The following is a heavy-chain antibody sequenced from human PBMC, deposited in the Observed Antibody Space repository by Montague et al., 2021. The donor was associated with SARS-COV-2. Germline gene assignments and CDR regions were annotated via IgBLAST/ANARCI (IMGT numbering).Heavy chain of an antibody. J-gene: IGHJ4*02. V-gene: IGHV6-1*01. D-gene: IGHD2-2*01. CDR1: GDSVSSNIAT. CDR3: ARIPVGSKYYFDF. CDR2: TYYRSKWYN. Sequence: CAISGDSVSSNIATWDGIRNSPSRGLKWLGRTYYRSKWYNDYAESVKSRITIDPDTSKHQFSLHLNSVTPEDTAVYYCARIPVGSKYYFDFWGQGTLVTVSS.